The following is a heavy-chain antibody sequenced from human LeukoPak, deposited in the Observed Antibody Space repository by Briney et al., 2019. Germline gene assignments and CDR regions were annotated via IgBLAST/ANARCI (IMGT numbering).Heavy chain of an antibody. CDR3: ARIRDGYNDAYDI. D-gene: IGHD5-24*01. J-gene: IGHJ3*02. V-gene: IGHV1-46*01. CDR2: INPTAGNT. Sequence: ASVKVSCKASGYTFSNYYLHWVRQAPGQGLEWMGLINPTAGNTYYAQRFQGRVTMTRNTSTSKVYMELSSLRSEDTAVYYCARIRDGYNDAYDIWGQGTMVTVPS. CDR1: GYTFSNYY.